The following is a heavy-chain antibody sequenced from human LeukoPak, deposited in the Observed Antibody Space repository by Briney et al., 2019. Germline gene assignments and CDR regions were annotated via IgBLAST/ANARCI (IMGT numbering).Heavy chain of an antibody. D-gene: IGHD3-10*01. CDR2: IYTSGST. J-gene: IGHJ4*02. V-gene: IGHV4-4*07. Sequence: SETLSLTCTVSGGSISSYYWSWIRQPAGKGLEWIGRIYTSGSTNYNPSLKSRVTMSVDTSKNQFSLKLSSVTAADTAVYYCARSHGSGSHYNLNDYWGQGTLVTVSS. CDR3: ARSHGSGSHYNLNDY. CDR1: GGSISSYY.